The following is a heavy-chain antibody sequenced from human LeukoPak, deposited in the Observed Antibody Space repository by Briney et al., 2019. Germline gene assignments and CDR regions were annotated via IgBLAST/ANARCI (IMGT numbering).Heavy chain of an antibody. V-gene: IGHV3-7*01. CDR1: GFAFSRYW. J-gene: IGHJ4*02. CDR2: INEDGSGK. Sequence: GGSLRLSCAASGFAFSRYWMTWVRQAPGKGLEWVANINEDGSGKYYVDSVKGRFTISRDNARNSVYLQMNSLRAEDTAVFYCARGSSGTWDDWGQGTLVTVSS. CDR3: ARGSSGTWDD. D-gene: IGHD6-25*01.